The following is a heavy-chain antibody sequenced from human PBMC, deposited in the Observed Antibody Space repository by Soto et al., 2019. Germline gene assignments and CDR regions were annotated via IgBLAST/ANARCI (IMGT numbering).Heavy chain of an antibody. D-gene: IGHD3-10*01. V-gene: IGHV3-53*01. CDR2: IYSAGGT. CDR3: ARASYYRAAVDY. CDR1: GCIISNNV. Sequence: WGSLRLSCGASGCIISNNVMTWVRQAPGKGLEWVSVIYSAGGTYYADSVKGRFTISRDNSKNTLYLQMDSLRPDDTAVYYCARASYYRAAVDYWGQGTLVTVSS. J-gene: IGHJ4*02.